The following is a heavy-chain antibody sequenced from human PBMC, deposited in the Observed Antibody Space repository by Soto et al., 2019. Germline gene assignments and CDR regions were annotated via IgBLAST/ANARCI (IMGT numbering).Heavy chain of an antibody. D-gene: IGHD5-18*01. J-gene: IGHJ4*02. CDR2: ITSSISYT. V-gene: IGHV3-11*06. Sequence: GGSLRLSCAASGFTFSDYYMSWIRQAPGKGLEWVSYITSSISYTNYADSVKGRFTISRDNAKNSLYLQMNSLRAEDTAVYYCARYIYGYVDYWGQGTLVTVSS. CDR3: ARYIYGYVDY. CDR1: GFTFSDYY.